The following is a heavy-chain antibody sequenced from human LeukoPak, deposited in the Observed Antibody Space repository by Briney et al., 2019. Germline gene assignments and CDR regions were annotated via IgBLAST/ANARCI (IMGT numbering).Heavy chain of an antibody. J-gene: IGHJ6*02. D-gene: IGHD2-15*01. CDR2: IWYDGSNK. CDR1: GFTFSSYG. Sequence: GRSLRLSCAASGFTFSSYGMHWVRQAPGKGLEWVADIWYDGSNKYYADSVKGRFTISRDNSKNTLYLQMNSLRAEDTAVYYCARESRDCSGGSCYWYYYYYGMDVWGQGTTVTVSS. V-gene: IGHV3-33*01. CDR3: ARESRDCSGGSCYWYYYYYGMDV.